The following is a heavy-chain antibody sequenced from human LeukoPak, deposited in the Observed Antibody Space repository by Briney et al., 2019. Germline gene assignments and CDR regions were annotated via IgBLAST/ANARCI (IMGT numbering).Heavy chain of an antibody. J-gene: IGHJ4*02. V-gene: IGHV3-30*18. CDR2: ISYDGSNK. Sequence: GRSLRLSCAASGFTFSSYGMHWVRQAPGKGLEWVAVISYDGSNKYYADSVKGRFTISRDNSKNTLYLQMNSLRPEDTAVYYCAKDRRPLLDIGPDYWGQGTLVTVSS. CDR3: AKDRRPLLDIGPDY. D-gene: IGHD3-10*01. CDR1: GFTFSSYG.